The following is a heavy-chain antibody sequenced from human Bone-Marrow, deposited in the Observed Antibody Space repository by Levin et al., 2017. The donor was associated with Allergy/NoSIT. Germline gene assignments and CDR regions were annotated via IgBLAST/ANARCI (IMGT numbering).Heavy chain of an antibody. V-gene: IGHV3-66*01. J-gene: IGHJ4*02. Sequence: GGSLRLSCAASGFTVSRNYMSWVRQAPGKGREWVSLIYSGGDTQYADSVKGRFTISRDNSKNTLYFQMNSLRVDATALCYCARDGPGTATGTPWGQGTLFTVSS. CDR1: GFTVSRNY. CDR2: IYSGGDT. D-gene: IGHD1-7*01. CDR3: ARDGPGTATGTP.